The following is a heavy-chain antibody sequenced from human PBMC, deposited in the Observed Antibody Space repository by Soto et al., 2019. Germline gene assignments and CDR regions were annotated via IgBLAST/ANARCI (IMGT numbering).Heavy chain of an antibody. Sequence: QVQLVESGGGLVKPGGSLRLSCAASGFTFSDYYMSWIRQAPGQGLEWVSYISSSGSTIYYADSVKGRFTISRDNAKNSLYLEMNSLRAWDTAVYYCANQGTANSAAFDIGGQGTMVTVSS. J-gene: IGHJ3*02. CDR1: GFTFSDYY. V-gene: IGHV3-11*01. CDR2: ISSSGSTI. CDR3: ANQGTANSAAFDI. D-gene: IGHD2-15*01.